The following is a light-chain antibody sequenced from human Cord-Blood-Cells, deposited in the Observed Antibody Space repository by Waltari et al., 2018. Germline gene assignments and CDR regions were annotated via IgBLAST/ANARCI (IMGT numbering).Light chain of an antibody. J-gene: IGKJ1*01. V-gene: IGKV2D-29*01. CDR1: KSLLHSDGKTY. Sequence: DIVMTKPQLSLSVTPGQTASISCKSSKSLLHSDGKTYLYWYLQKQVQHPQLLIYEVSNRFSGVPDRFSGSGSRTDFTLKINRVEAEDVEVYYCMQSILLPRSFGQVTKVEIK. CDR3: MQSILLPRS. CDR2: EVS.